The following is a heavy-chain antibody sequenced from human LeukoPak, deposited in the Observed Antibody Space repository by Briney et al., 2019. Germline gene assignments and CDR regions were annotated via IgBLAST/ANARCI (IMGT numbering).Heavy chain of an antibody. J-gene: IGHJ4*02. CDR3: AVYYYDSSGYYTLFDY. CDR1: GGSISSSSVY. CDR2: IYYSGST. Sequence: SQTLSLTCTVSGGSISSSSVYWGWIRQPPGKGLEWIGSIYYSGSTYYTPSLKSRVTLSVDTSKNQFSLKLSSVTAADTAVYYCAVYYYDSSGYYTLFDYWGQGTLVTVSS. D-gene: IGHD3-22*01. V-gene: IGHV4-39*01.